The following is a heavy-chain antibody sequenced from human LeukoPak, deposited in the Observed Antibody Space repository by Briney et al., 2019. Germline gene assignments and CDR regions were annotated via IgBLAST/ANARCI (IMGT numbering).Heavy chain of an antibody. CDR1: GGSNSSSSYY. V-gene: IGHV4-39*01. J-gene: IGHJ5*02. Sequence: PSETLSLTCTVSGGSNSSSSYYWGWIRQPPGKGLEWIGSIYYSGSTYYNPSLKSRVTISVDTSKNQLSLKLSSLTAADTAVYYCARHEYSGSYYGLSWFDPWGQGTLVTVSS. D-gene: IGHD1-26*01. CDR2: IYYSGST. CDR3: ARHEYSGSYYGLSWFDP.